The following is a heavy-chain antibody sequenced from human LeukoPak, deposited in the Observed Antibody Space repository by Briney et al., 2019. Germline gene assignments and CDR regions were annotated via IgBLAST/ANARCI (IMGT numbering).Heavy chain of an antibody. Sequence: PGGSLRLSCAASGFTFSSYAMSWVRQAPGKGLEWSSAISGSGGSTYYADSVKGRFTIPRDNSKNTLYLQMNSLRAEDTAVYSCGRWNYYYDSRGYSIDYWGQGTLVTVSS. V-gene: IGHV3-23*01. J-gene: IGHJ4*02. CDR3: GRWNYYYDSRGYSIDY. D-gene: IGHD3-22*01. CDR2: ISGSGGST. CDR1: GFTFSSYA.